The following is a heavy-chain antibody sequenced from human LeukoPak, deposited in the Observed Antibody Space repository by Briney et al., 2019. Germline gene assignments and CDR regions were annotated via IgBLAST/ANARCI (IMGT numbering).Heavy chain of an antibody. J-gene: IGHJ4*02. CDR1: GFTFSSYG. CDR3: ARRGYSGYVDY. CDR2: ISYDGSNK. Sequence: GGSLRLSCAASGFTFSSYGMHWVRQAPGKGLEWVAVISYDGSNKYYADSVKGRFTISRDNSKNTLYLQMNSLRAEDTAVYYRARRGYSGYVDYWGQGTLVTVSS. D-gene: IGHD5-12*01. V-gene: IGHV3-30*03.